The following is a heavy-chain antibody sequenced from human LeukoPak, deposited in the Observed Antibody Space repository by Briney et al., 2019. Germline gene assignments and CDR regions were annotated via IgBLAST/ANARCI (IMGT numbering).Heavy chain of an antibody. CDR2: INPNSGGT. D-gene: IGHD5-24*01. Sequence: ASVKVSCKASGYTFTGYYMHWVRQAPGQGLEWMGWINPNSGGTNYAQKFQGRVTMTRDTFISTAYMELSRLRSDDTAVYYCASGRDGSSGTSILDYWGQGTLVTVSS. J-gene: IGHJ4*02. CDR1: GYTFTGYY. V-gene: IGHV1-2*02. CDR3: ASGRDGSSGTSILDY.